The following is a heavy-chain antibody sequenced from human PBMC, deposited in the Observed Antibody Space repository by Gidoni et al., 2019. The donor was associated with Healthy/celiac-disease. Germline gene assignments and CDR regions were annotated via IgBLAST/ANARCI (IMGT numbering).Heavy chain of an antibody. CDR2: ISGSGGST. CDR1: GFTFSSYA. D-gene: IGHD3-9*01. Sequence: EVQLLESGGGLVQPGGSLRLSGAASGFTFSSYAMSWVRQAPGKGLEWVSAISGSGGSTYYADSVKGRFTISRDNSKNTLYLQMNSLRAEDTAVYYCAKDFRDILTGYYYHYYYYGMDVWGQGTTVTVSS. V-gene: IGHV3-23*01. CDR3: AKDFRDILTGYYYHYYYYGMDV. J-gene: IGHJ6*02.